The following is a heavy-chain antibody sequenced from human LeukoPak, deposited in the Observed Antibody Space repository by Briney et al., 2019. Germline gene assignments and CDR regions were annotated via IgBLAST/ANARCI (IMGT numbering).Heavy chain of an antibody. Sequence: PSETLSLTCTVSGGSISSGSYYWSWIRQPAGKGLEWIGRIYTSGSTNYNPSLKSRVTISVDTSKNQFSLKLSSVTAADTAVYYCAGGDRYCSSTSCPFDYWGQGTLVTVSS. J-gene: IGHJ4*02. CDR3: AGGDRYCSSTSCPFDY. CDR2: IYTSGST. V-gene: IGHV4-61*02. CDR1: GGSISSGSYY. D-gene: IGHD2-2*01.